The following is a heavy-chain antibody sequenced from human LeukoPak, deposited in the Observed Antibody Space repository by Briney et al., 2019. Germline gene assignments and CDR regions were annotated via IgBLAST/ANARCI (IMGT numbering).Heavy chain of an antibody. V-gene: IGHV1-2*02. Sequence: GSVTVSCKASGYTFTGYYMHWVRQARGQGLEGMGWINPNSGGTNYAQKFQGRVTMTRDTSISTAYMELSRLRSDDTAVYYCARWWERFTTYWFDPWGQGTLVTVSS. CDR3: ARWWERFTTYWFDP. CDR1: GYTFTGYY. CDR2: INPNSGGT. J-gene: IGHJ5*02. D-gene: IGHD1-26*01.